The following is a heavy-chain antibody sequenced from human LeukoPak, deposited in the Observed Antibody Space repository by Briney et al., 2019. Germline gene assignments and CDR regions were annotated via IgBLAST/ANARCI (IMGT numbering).Heavy chain of an antibody. Sequence: SETLSLTCTVSGGSISSYYWSWIRQPAGKGLEWIGRIYTSGSTNYNPSLKSRVTMSVDTSKNQFSLKLISVTAADTAVYYCARDPYYDFWSGYYYGAFDIWGQGTMVTVSS. V-gene: IGHV4-4*07. CDR3: ARDPYYDFWSGYYYGAFDI. CDR1: GGSISSYY. D-gene: IGHD3-3*01. CDR2: IYTSGST. J-gene: IGHJ3*02.